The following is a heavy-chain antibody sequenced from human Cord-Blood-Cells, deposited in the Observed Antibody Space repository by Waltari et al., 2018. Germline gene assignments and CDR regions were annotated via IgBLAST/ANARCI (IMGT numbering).Heavy chain of an antibody. CDR3: ARDPEDYYYDSSGYYDY. J-gene: IGHJ4*02. CDR2: LIPIFGTT. V-gene: IGHV1-69*01. D-gene: IGHD3-22*01. Sequence: QVQLVQSGAEVKKPGSSVKVSCKASGGTFSSYAISWVRQAPGQGLEWMGGLIPIFGTTNYAQKFQGRGTITADESTSTASMELSSLRAEDTAVYYCARDPEDYYYDSSGYYDYWGQGTLVTVSS. CDR1: GGTFSSYA.